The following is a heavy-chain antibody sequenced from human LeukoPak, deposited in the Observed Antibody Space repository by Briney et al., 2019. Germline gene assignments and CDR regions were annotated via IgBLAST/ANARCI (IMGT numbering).Heavy chain of an antibody. D-gene: IGHD3-22*01. CDR2: INHSGST. J-gene: IGHJ4*02. CDR1: GGSFSGYY. Sequence: SETLSLTCAVYGGSFSGYYWSWIRQPPGKGLEWIGEINHSGSTNYNPSLKSRVTISVDTSKNQFSPKLSSVTAADTAVYYCARFRYYDSSGYYPYYFDYWGQGTLVTVSS. CDR3: ARFRYYDSSGYYPYYFDY. V-gene: IGHV4-34*01.